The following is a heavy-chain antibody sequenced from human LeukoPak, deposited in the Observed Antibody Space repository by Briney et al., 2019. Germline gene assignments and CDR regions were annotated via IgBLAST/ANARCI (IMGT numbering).Heavy chain of an antibody. Sequence: GGSLRLSCAASGFTFTDNYMTWIRQAPGKGLEWVSYITSSGSYTNYADSVKGRFTISRDNANNSLYLQMNSLRVEDSAVYYCARYPVGNYDSGFDYWGQGSLVTVSS. CDR3: ARYPVGNYDSGFDY. J-gene: IGHJ4*02. CDR2: ITSSGSYT. D-gene: IGHD5-12*01. V-gene: IGHV3-11*06. CDR1: GFTFTDNY.